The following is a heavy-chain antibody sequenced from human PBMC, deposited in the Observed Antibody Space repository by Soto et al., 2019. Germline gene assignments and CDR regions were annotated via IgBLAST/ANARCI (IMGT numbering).Heavy chain of an antibody. CDR2: IISSSSYI. J-gene: IGHJ5*02. CDR3: ARDLALQITIFPNWFDP. V-gene: IGHV3-21*01. D-gene: IGHD3-3*01. Sequence: PGGSLRLSCAASGFTVSSNYMSWVRQAPGKGLEWVSPIISSSSYIYYADSVKGRFTISRDNAKNSLYLQMNSLRAEDTAVYYCARDLALQITIFPNWFDPWGQGTLVTVSS. CDR1: GFTVSSNY.